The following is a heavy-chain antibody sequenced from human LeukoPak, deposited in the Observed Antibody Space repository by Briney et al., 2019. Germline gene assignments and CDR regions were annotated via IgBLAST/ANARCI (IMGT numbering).Heavy chain of an antibody. CDR2: IYTSGST. V-gene: IGHV4-61*02. J-gene: IGHJ3*02. CDR1: GGSISSGSYY. Sequence: SETLSLTCTVSGGSISSGSYYWSWIRQPAGTGLEWIGRIYTSGSTNYNPSLKSRVTISVDTSKNQFSLKLSSVTAADTAVYYCARAPYYYDSSGDAFDIWGQGTMVTVSS. CDR3: ARAPYYYDSSGDAFDI. D-gene: IGHD3-22*01.